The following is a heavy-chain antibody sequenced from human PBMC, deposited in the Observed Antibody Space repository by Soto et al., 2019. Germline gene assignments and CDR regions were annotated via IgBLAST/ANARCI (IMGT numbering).Heavy chain of an antibody. CDR2: ISANNGTT. Sequence: QVQLVQSGAEVKKPGASVKVSCKASGYTFTSYGINWMRQAPGQGLEWMGWISANNGTTHYAQKLQGRVTMTTDTSTSTDYMELRSLRSVDKAVYFCARVQSGYDFAYWGQGTLVTVSS. CDR3: ARVQSGYDFAY. CDR1: GYTFTSYG. V-gene: IGHV1-18*01. J-gene: IGHJ4*02. D-gene: IGHD5-12*01.